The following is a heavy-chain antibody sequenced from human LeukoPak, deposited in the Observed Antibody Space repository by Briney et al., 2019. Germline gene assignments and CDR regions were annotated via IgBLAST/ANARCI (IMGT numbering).Heavy chain of an antibody. J-gene: IGHJ4*02. D-gene: IGHD3-10*01. CDR2: IKQDGTEK. CDR3: AKVAKYYYGSETYYFFEQ. CDR1: GFTFTTYW. Sequence: QPGESLRLSYAASGFTFTTYWMSWVRQAPGKGLEWVANIKQDGTEKYYVDSVKGRFTISRDNARNSLELQMNSLRVEDTAVYYCAKVAKYYYGSETYYFFEQWGQGTPVTASS. V-gene: IGHV3-7*01.